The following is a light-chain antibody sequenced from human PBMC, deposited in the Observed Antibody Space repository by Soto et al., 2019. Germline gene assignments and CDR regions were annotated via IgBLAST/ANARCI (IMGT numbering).Light chain of an antibody. V-gene: IGKV1-5*01. CDR3: KQYKSYSYT. J-gene: IGKJ2*01. Sequence: DIQMTQSPSTLSASVGDRVTITCRASQSISSWLAWYQQKPGKAPKLLIYDASSLESGVPSRFSGSGSGTELTPTNSSLQPDDFATYDCKQYKSYSYTFGQGTKLEIK. CDR2: DAS. CDR1: QSISSW.